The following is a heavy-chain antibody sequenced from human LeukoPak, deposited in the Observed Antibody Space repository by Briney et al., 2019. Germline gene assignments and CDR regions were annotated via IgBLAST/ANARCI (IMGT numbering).Heavy chain of an antibody. D-gene: IGHD3-10*01. V-gene: IGHV4-59*08. CDR1: GGSISSYY. CDR2: IYYSGST. Sequence: PSETLSLTCTVSGGSISSYYWSWIRQPPGKGLEWIGYIYYSGSTNYNPSLKSRVTISVDTSKNQFSLKLSSVTAADTAVYYCAGDSMVRGPIDYWGQGTLVTVSS. CDR3: AGDSMVRGPIDY. J-gene: IGHJ4*02.